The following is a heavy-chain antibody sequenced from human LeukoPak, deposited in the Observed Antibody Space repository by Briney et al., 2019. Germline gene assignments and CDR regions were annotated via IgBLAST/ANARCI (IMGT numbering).Heavy chain of an antibody. Sequence: SETLSLTCTVSGGSISSYYWSWIRQPPGKGLEWIGYIYYSGSTDYNPSLKSRVTISVDTSKNQFSLKLSSVTAADTAVYYCARFEDCSSTSCYDAFDIWGQGTMVTVSS. CDR2: IYYSGST. V-gene: IGHV4-59*01. CDR3: ARFEDCSSTSCYDAFDI. D-gene: IGHD2-2*01. CDR1: GGSISSYY. J-gene: IGHJ3*02.